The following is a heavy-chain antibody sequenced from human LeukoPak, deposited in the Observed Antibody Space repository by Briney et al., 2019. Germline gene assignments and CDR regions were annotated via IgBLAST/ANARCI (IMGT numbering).Heavy chain of an antibody. J-gene: IGHJ4*02. Sequence: SETLSLTCTVSGGSLSSGCYYWSWIRQHPGKGLEWIGYIFYSGSTYYNPSLKSRVTISVDTSKNQFSLKLSSVTAADTAVYYCASAMDYYGSGSYTVFGYWGQGTLVTVSS. D-gene: IGHD3-10*01. CDR3: ASAMDYYGSGSYTVFGY. CDR1: GGSLSSGCYY. CDR2: IFYSGST. V-gene: IGHV4-31*03.